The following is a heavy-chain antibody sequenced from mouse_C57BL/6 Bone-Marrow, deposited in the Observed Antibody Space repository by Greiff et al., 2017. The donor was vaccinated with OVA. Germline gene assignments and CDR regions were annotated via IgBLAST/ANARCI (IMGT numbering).Heavy chain of an antibody. CDR1: GFTFSDAR. V-gene: IGHV6-6*01. Sequence: EVQLVESGGGLVQPGGSMKISCAASGFTFSDARMDWVRPSPEKGLEWVAEIRNKANNHATYYAESVKGRFTISRDDSKSSVYLQMNSLRAEDTGIYYCTSLRRDYWGQGTSVTVSS. D-gene: IGHD1-1*01. CDR2: IRNKANNHAT. J-gene: IGHJ4*01. CDR3: TSLRRDY.